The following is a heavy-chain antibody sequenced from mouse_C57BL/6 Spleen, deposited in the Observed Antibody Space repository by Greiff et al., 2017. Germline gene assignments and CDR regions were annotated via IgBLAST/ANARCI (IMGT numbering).Heavy chain of an antibody. J-gene: IGHJ2*01. CDR3: ASRLGGFDY. Sequence: VQLQESGAELARPGASVKLSCKASGYTFTSYGISWVKQRPGQGLEWIGEIYPRSGNTYYNEKFKGKATLTADKSSSTAYMELRSLTSEDSAVXFCASRLGGFDYWGQGTTLTVSS. D-gene: IGHD3-1*01. CDR1: GYTFTSYG. V-gene: IGHV1-81*01. CDR2: IYPRSGNT.